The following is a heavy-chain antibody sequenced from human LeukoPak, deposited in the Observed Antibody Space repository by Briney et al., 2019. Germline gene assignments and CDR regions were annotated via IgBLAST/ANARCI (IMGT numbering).Heavy chain of an antibody. CDR1: GFTVSSNY. Sequence: GGSLRLSCAASGFTVSSNYMSWVRQAPGKGLEWVANIKQDGSEKYYVDSVKGRFTISRDNAKNSLYLQMNSLRAEDTAVYYCARGGSGWTVDAFDIWGQGTMVTVSS. J-gene: IGHJ3*02. CDR2: IKQDGSEK. D-gene: IGHD6-19*01. V-gene: IGHV3-7*01. CDR3: ARGGSGWTVDAFDI.